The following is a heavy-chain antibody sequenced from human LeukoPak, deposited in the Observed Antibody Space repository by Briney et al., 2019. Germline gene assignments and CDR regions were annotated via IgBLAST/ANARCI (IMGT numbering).Heavy chain of an antibody. D-gene: IGHD2-15*01. CDR2: IYRGGDT. V-gene: IGHV3-66*01. Sequence: TGGSLRPSCAASGFTVSTNYMSWVRQAPGKGPEWISIIYRGGDTYYADSVKGRFTISRDNSKNTLYLQMDRLRAEDTAVYYCARDKRYCSSGRCWGVQFGPWGQATLVSVSS. CDR1: GFTVSTNY. J-gene: IGHJ5*02. CDR3: ARDKRYCSSGRCWGVQFGP.